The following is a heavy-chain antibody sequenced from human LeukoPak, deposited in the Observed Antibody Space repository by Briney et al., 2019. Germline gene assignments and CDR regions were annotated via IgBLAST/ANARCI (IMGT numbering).Heavy chain of an antibody. CDR1: GYTFTGYY. Sequence: GASVKVSCKTSGYTFTGYYVHWGRQTPGQGLEWMGWINPNSGATDYAQKFQGRVTMTRDTSISTAYMELSRLRSDDTAVYYCARNYYDILTGYQGVDYWGQGTLVTVSS. V-gene: IGHV1-2*02. CDR3: ARNYYDILTGYQGVDY. D-gene: IGHD3-9*01. J-gene: IGHJ4*02. CDR2: INPNSGAT.